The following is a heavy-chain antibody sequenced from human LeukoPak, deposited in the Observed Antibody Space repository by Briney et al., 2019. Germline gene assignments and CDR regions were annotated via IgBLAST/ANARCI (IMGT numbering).Heavy chain of an antibody. V-gene: IGHV3-33*01. J-gene: IGHJ3*02. Sequence: PEGSLRLSCAASGFTFSNFAIHWVRQAPGKGLEWVAVIWNDASNKYYADSVRGRFTISRDNSKNTLYLQMNSLRAEDTAVYYCARATEYSSSWFPDAFDIWGQGTMVTVSS. CDR1: GFTFSNFA. CDR2: IWNDASNK. CDR3: ARATEYSSSWFPDAFDI. D-gene: IGHD6-13*01.